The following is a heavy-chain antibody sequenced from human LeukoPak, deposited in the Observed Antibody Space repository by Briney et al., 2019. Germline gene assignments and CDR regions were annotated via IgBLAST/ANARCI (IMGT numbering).Heavy chain of an antibody. CDR2: ISSSSSTM. D-gene: IGHD1-26*01. CDR3: ATSGNNYLGY. Sequence: GGSLRLSCAASGFTFSSYSMNWVRQAPGKGLEWVSYISSSSSTMYYGDSVKGRFTVSKDNAKNSLYVQMNSLRAEDTAVYYCATSGNNYLGYWGQGTLVTVSS. J-gene: IGHJ4*02. V-gene: IGHV3-48*01. CDR1: GFTFSSYS.